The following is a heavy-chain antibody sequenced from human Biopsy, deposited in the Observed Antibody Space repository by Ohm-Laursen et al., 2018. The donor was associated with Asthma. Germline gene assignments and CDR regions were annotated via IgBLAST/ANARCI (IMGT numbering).Heavy chain of an antibody. CDR1: GYTFNSAG. CDR2: ISVYNGNT. J-gene: IGHJ6*02. Sequence: SVKVSCKTSGYTFNSAGITWVRQAPGQGLEWMGWISVYNGNTKVAQKLQDRVTMITDTSTSTAYMDLRSLRSHDTAVYFCARAVDYSHYYGIDVWGQGTTVTVS. D-gene: IGHD3-10*01. V-gene: IGHV1-18*01. CDR3: ARAVDYSHYYGIDV.